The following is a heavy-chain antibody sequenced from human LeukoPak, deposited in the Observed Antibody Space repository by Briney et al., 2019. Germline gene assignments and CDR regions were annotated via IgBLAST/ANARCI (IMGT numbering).Heavy chain of an antibody. Sequence: SETLSLTCAVYGGSFSGYYWSWIRQPPGKGLEWIGEINHSGSTNYNPSLKSRGTISVDTSKNQFSLKLSSVTAADTAVYYCAGLGVPAVWIDPWGQGTLVTVSS. D-gene: IGHD2-2*01. J-gene: IGHJ5*02. CDR2: INHSGST. V-gene: IGHV4-34*01. CDR3: AGLGVPAVWIDP. CDR1: GGSFSGYY.